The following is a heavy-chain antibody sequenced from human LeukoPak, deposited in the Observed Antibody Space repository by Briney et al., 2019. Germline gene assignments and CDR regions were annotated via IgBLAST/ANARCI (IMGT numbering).Heavy chain of an antibody. V-gene: IGHV3-64*01. CDR3: ARGREYYDSSGYWAGDAFDI. Sequence: GVSLRLYCEATGFTFSSYAMHWVRHAPGNGLEYVSAISSNGGSSYYENSVKGRFTISRDNSKNTLYLQLGSLRVEDMAVYYCARGREYYDSSGYWAGDAFDIWGQGKMVTVSS. CDR2: ISSNGGSS. CDR1: GFTFSSYA. D-gene: IGHD3-22*01. J-gene: IGHJ3*02.